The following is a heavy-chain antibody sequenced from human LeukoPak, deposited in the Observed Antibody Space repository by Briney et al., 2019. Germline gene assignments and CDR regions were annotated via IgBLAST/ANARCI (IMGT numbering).Heavy chain of an antibody. D-gene: IGHD1-26*01. CDR1: GGSISSYY. Sequence: SETLSLTCTVSGGSISSYYWSWIRQPPGKGLEWIGYIYYSGSTNYNPSLKSRVTISVDTSKNQFSLKLSSVTAADTAVYYCARGARGSYSYWGQGTPVTVSS. CDR3: ARGARGSYSY. V-gene: IGHV4-59*08. CDR2: IYYSGST. J-gene: IGHJ4*02.